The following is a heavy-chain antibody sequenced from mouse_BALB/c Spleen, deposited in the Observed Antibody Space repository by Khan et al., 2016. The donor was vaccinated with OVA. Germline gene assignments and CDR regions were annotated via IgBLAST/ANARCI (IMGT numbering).Heavy chain of an antibody. CDR3: AREYYDGYYFDY. CDR1: GYSFTSGYA. CDR2: ISYSGDT. D-gene: IGHD1-1*01. V-gene: IGHV3-2*02. J-gene: IGHJ2*01. Sequence: EVQLPESGPGLVKPSQSLSLTCTVTGYSFTSGYAWNWIRQFPGNKPEWMGYISYSGDTSYNPSLNSRISITRDTSKSQFFLQWNYVNIEDTATDDCAREYYDGYYFDYWGQGTALTVSS.